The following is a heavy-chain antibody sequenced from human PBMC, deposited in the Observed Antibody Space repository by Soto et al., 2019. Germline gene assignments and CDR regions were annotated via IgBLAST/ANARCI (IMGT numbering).Heavy chain of an antibody. D-gene: IGHD6-13*01. CDR3: VRAAAGYYYYGMDV. V-gene: IGHV3-23*01. CDR2: ISGSGGST. CDR1: GFTFSSYA. Sequence: LRLSCAASGFTFSSYAMSWVRQAPGKGLGWVSAISGSGGSTYYADSVKGRFTISRDNSKNTLYLQMNSLRAEDMAVYYCVRAAAGYYYYGMDVWGQGTTVTVSS. J-gene: IGHJ6*02.